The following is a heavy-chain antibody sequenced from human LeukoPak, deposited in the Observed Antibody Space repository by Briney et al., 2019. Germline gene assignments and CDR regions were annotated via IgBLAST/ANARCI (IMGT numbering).Heavy chain of an antibody. Sequence: PGGSLRLSCRASGFTFDDYVMHWVRQAPGRGLEWVSSISSSGDITFYADSVKGRFTISLDNSNYALYLQMNSLRAEDAAVYYCATDWPNYYESNGHYYRRDGDYWGQGTLVTVS. V-gene: IGHV3-23*01. CDR3: ATDWPNYYESNGHYYRRDGDY. CDR2: ISSSGDIT. D-gene: IGHD3-22*01. CDR1: GFTFDDYV. J-gene: IGHJ4*02.